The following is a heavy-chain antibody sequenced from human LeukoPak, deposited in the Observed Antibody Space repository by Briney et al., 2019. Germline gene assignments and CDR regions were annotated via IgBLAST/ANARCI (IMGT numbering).Heavy chain of an antibody. D-gene: IGHD3-10*01. J-gene: IGHJ4*02. Sequence: ASVNVSCKASGGIFSSYAISWVRQAPGQGLEWMGGIIPIFGTANYAQKFQGRVTITADESTSTAYMELSSLRSEDTAVYYCARADPRGVIHYWGQGTLVTVSS. CDR2: IIPIFGTA. CDR3: ARADPRGVIHY. V-gene: IGHV1-69*13. CDR1: GGIFSSYA.